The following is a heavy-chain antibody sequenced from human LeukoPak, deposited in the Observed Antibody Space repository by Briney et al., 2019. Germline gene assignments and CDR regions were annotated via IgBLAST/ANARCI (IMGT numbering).Heavy chain of an antibody. V-gene: IGHV4-59*11. D-gene: IGHD6-13*01. J-gene: IGHJ6*03. CDR3: AKNARYSSSWDYYYYMDV. CDR2: ILNGGKT. CDR1: GGSISRHY. Sequence: SETLSLTCSVSGGSISRHYWSWIRQPPGKGLEWIGNILNGGKTHYHPSLKSRVTISGDTSKNQFSLKLSSVTAADTAVYYCAKNARYSSSWDYYYYMDVWGKGTTVTVSS.